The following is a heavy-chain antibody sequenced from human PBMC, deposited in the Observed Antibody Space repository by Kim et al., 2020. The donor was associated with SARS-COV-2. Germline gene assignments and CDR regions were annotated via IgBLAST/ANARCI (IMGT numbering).Heavy chain of an antibody. J-gene: IGHJ4*02. D-gene: IGHD6-19*01. CDR1: GGSISSSSYY. CDR3: ARRAVAGPTTDY. Sequence: SETLSLTCTVSGGSISSSSYYWGWIRQPPGKGLEWIGSIYYSGSTYYNPSLKSRVTISVDTSKNQFSLKLSSVTAADTAVYYCARRAVAGPTTDYWGQGTLVTVSS. CDR2: IYYSGST. V-gene: IGHV4-39*01.